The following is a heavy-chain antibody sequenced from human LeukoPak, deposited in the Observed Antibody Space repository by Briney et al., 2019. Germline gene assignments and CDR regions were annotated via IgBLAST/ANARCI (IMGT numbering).Heavy chain of an antibody. CDR3: ARRIAAAGTSGFFDY. D-gene: IGHD6-13*01. J-gene: IGHJ4*02. V-gene: IGHV3-30*02. Sequence: GGSLRLSCAASGFTFSSYGMHWVRQAPGKGLEWVAFIRYDGSNKYYADSVKGRFTISRDNSKNTLYLQMNSLRAEDTAIYYCARRIAAAGTSGFFDYWGQGTLVTVSS. CDR1: GFTFSSYG. CDR2: IRYDGSNK.